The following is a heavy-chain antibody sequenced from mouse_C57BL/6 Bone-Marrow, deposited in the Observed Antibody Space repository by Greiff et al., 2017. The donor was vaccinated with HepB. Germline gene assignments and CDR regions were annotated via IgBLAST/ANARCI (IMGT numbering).Heavy chain of an antibody. J-gene: IGHJ2*01. CDR1: GYTFTSYW. CDR2: INPSNGGT. D-gene: IGHD2-1*01. CDR3: ARENYAYYKGYFDY. Sequence: QVQLQQPGTELVKPGASVKLSCKASGYTFTSYWMHWVKQRPGQGLEWIGNINPSNGGTKYNAKFKSKATLTVDKSSSTAYMQLSSLTSEDSAVYYCARENYAYYKGYFDYWGQGTTLTVSS. V-gene: IGHV1-53*01.